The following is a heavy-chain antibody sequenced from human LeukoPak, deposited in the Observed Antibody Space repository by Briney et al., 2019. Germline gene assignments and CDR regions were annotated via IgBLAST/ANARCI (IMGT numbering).Heavy chain of an antibody. V-gene: IGHV3-15*05. CDR2: IKSKTDGGTT. Sequence: PGGSLRLSCAASGFTFSNAWMSWVRQAPGKGLEWVGRIKSKTDGGTTDYAAPVKGRFTISRDDSKNTLYLQMNSLKTEDTAVYYCTTDFRILTGYPLGYWGQGTLVTVSS. J-gene: IGHJ4*02. CDR3: TTDFRILTGYPLGY. CDR1: GFTFSNAW. D-gene: IGHD3-9*01.